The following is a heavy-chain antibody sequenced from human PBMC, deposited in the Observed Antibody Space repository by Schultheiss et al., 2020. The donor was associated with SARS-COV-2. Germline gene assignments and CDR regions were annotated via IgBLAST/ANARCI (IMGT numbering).Heavy chain of an antibody. D-gene: IGHD6-13*01. CDR2: ISSSGSTI. J-gene: IGHJ5*02. Sequence: GGSLRLSCAASGFTFSSYSMNWVRQAPGKGLEWVSSISSSGSTIYYADSVKGRFTISRDNAKNSLYLQMNSLRAEDTAVYYCARDLRGSSWYFEHSNWFDPWGQGTLVTVSS. V-gene: IGHV3-21*04. CDR3: ARDLRGSSWYFEHSNWFDP. CDR1: GFTFSSYS.